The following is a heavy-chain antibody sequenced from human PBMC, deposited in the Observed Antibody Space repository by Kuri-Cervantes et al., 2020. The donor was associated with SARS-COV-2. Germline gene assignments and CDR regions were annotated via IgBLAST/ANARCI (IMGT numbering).Heavy chain of an antibody. D-gene: IGHD2-2*02. V-gene: IGHV4-38-2*02. CDR1: CNSVSRGYY. Sequence: ESLKIFCTVSCNSVSRGYYSAWIRQPPGKGLEWIGSTYHSGSTYYNPSLKSRVTISVDTSKNQFSMKLSSVTAADTDVYYCARVEADIVVVPAAIEPGYYYYYMDVWGKGTTVTVSS. CDR2: TYHSGST. J-gene: IGHJ6*03. CDR3: ARVEADIVVVPAAIEPGYYYYYMDV.